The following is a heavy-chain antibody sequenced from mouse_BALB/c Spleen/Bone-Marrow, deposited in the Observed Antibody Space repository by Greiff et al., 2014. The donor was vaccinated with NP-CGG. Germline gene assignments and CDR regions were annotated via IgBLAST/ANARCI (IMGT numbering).Heavy chain of an antibody. D-gene: IGHD1-1*02. CDR1: GLPLRAFY. CDR3: ARSGERYGAMDY. J-gene: IGHJ4*01. CDR2: ISNGGTYT. Sequence: EVKLVESGGGLVKPGGSLKLSCAASGLPLRAFYRFWFRRTRERRLGWVATISNGGTYTYYPDSVKGRFTISRDNAKNNLYLQMSSLKSEDTAMYYCARSGERYGAMDYWGQGTSVTVTS. V-gene: IGHV5-4*02.